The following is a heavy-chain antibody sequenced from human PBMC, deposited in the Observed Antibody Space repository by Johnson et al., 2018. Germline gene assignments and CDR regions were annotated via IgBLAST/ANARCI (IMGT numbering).Heavy chain of an antibody. V-gene: IGHV3-15*07. CDR3: TTADAVNYYYYYYMDV. J-gene: IGHJ6*03. CDR1: GFTFNNVW. CDR2: IKSKTDGGTT. Sequence: VQLVQSGGGLVKPGGSLRLSCVASGFTFNNVWMNWVRQAPGKGLECVGRIKSKTDGGTTDYAAPVKGRFTISRDDSKNTLYLQMNSLKTEDTAVYYFTTADAVNYYYYYYMDVWGKGTAVTVSS.